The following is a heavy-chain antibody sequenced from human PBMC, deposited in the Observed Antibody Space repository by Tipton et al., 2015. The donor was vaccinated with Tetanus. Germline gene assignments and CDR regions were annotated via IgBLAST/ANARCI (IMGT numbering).Heavy chain of an antibody. Sequence: VKPSETLSLTCTVSGGSISSYYWSWIRQPPGKGLEWIGHTHYSGNTNYNSSLWSRVTISLDTSKNQFSLKLSSVTAADTAVYYCARDPGYFDSSGYYGYASDMWGQGTMVTVSS. J-gene: IGHJ3*02. CDR2: THYSGNT. V-gene: IGHV4-59*01. D-gene: IGHD3-22*01. CDR3: ARDPGYFDSSGYYGYASDM. CDR1: GGSISSYY.